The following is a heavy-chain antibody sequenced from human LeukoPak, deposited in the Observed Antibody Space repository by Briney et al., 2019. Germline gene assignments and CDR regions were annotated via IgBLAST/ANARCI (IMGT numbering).Heavy chain of an antibody. CDR3: ATLLGATAWDWFDP. D-gene: IGHD1-26*01. J-gene: IGHJ5*02. V-gene: IGHV3-9*01. CDR2: ISWNSGSI. CDR1: GFTFDDYA. Sequence: PGGSLRLSCAASGFTFDDYAMHWVRQAPGKGLEWVSGISWNSGSIGYADSVKGRFTISRDNAKNSLYLQMNSLRAEDTAVYYCATLLGATAWDWFDPWGQGTLVTVSS.